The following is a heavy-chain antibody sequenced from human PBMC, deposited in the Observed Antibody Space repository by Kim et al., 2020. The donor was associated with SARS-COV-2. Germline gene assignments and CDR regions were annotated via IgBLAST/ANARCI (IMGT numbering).Heavy chain of an antibody. Sequence: GGSLRLSCAASGFTFSDYYMSWIRQAPGKGLEWVSYISSSGSTFYYADSVKGRFTISRDNAKNSLYLQMNSLRADDTAVYYCARDQVVVVPAAMSYYGMDVWGQGTTVTVSS. CDR3: ARDQVVVVPAAMSYYGMDV. CDR2: ISSSGSTF. CDR1: GFTFSDYY. V-gene: IGHV3-11*01. D-gene: IGHD2-2*01. J-gene: IGHJ6*02.